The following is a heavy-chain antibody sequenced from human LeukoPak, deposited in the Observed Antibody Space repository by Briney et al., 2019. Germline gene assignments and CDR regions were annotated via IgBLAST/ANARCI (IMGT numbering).Heavy chain of an antibody. D-gene: IGHD1-1*01. Sequence: GSSVKVSCKASGGTFSSYAISWVRQAPGQGLEWMGRIIPIFGIANYAQKFQGRVTMTEDTSTDTAYMELSSLRSEDTAVYYCATQPPVLDAFDIWGQGTMVTVSS. CDR1: GGTFSSYA. V-gene: IGHV1-69*04. CDR2: IIPIFGIA. J-gene: IGHJ3*02. CDR3: ATQPPVLDAFDI.